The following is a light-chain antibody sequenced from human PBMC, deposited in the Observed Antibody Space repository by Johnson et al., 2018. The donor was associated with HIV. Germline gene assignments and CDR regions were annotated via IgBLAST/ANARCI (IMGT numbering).Light chain of an antibody. J-gene: IGLJ1*01. V-gene: IGLV1-51*01. CDR1: SSNIGNNY. CDR3: GTWDNSLNAYKYV. Sequence: QSVLTQPPSVSAAPGQKVSISCSGSSSNIGNNYVSWYQQLPGTAPKLLIYDNNKRPSGIPDRFSGSKSGTSATLGLTGLQTGDEADYYCGTWDNSLNAYKYVFGTGTKVTVL. CDR2: DNN.